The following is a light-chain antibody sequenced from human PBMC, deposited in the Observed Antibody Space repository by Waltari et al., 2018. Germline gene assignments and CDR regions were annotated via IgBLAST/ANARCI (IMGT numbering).Light chain of an antibody. J-gene: IGLJ2*01. CDR1: RGHNHYA. CDR2: VNSDGSH. V-gene: IGLV4-69*01. CDR3: QTWGTGILV. Sequence: QLVLTHSPSASAPLGASVTRTCTLSRGHNHYAIAWHQQRPDQGPRYLMKVNSDGSHRKGAGLPERFSGSSSGAERYLTIFSLQSEDEADYYCQTWGTGILVFGGGTKLTVL.